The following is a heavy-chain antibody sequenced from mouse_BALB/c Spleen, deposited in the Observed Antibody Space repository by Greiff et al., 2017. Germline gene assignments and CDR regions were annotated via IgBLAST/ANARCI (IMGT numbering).Heavy chain of an antibody. J-gene: IGHJ1*01. CDR2: INPSNGGT. V-gene: IGHV1S81*02. CDR3: TREDRYFDV. Sequence: QVQLQQPGAELVKPGASVKLSCKASGYTFTSYYMYWVKQRPGQGLEWIGEINPSNGGTNFNEKFKSKATLTVDNSSSTAYMQLSSLTSEDSAVYYCTREDRYFDVWGAGTTVTVSS. CDR1: GYTFTSYY.